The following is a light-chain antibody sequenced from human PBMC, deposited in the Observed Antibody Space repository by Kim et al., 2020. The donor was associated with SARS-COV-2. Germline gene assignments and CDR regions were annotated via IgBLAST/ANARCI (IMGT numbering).Light chain of an antibody. CDR2: RVS. J-gene: IGKJ1*01. CDR3: QQYGSSPET. V-gene: IGKV3-20*01. CDR1: QSVSSSH. Sequence: EIVLTQSPGTLSLSPGERATLSCRASQSVSSSHLAWYQQTPGQAPRLLIYRVSIRATGIPDRFSGSGSGTDFTLTISRLEPEDFAVYYCQQYGSSPETFGQGTKVDIK.